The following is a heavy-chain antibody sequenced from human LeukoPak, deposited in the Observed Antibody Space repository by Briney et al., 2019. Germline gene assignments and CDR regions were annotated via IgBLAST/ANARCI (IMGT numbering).Heavy chain of an antibody. Sequence: KPGGSLRLSRAASGFTFSDYYMSWIRQAPGKGLEWVSYISSSGSTIYYADSVKGRFTISRDNAKNSLYLQMNSLRAEDTAVYYCATSYSYGQPEFDYWGQGTLVTVSS. CDR1: GFTFSDYY. CDR3: ATSYSYGQPEFDY. D-gene: IGHD5-18*01. CDR2: ISSSGSTI. V-gene: IGHV3-11*01. J-gene: IGHJ4*02.